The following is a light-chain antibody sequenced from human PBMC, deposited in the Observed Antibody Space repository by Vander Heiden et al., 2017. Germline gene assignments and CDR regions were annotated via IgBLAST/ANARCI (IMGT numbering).Light chain of an antibody. CDR2: DAS. V-gene: IGKV3-11*01. Sequence: EIVLTQSPATLSLAPGERATLSCRASQSVSSYLAWYQQKPGQAPRLLIYDASNRATGIPARFSGSGSGTDFTLTISSLEPEDFTVYYCQQRCKWPPITFGPGTRLEIK. CDR3: QQRCKWPPIT. CDR1: QSVSSY. J-gene: IGKJ5*01.